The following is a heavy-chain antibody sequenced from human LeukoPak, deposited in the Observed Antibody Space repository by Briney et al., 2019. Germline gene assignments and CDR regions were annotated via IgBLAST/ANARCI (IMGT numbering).Heavy chain of an antibody. CDR2: INPNSGGT. V-gene: IGHV1-2*02. J-gene: IGHJ4*02. Sequence: VASVKVSCKASGYTFTGYYMHWVRQAPGQGLEWMGWINPNSGGTNYAQKFQGRVTVTRDTSISTAYMDLSSLRSDDTAFYYCARARRSGYYYFDYWGQGTLVTVSS. CDR3: ARARRSGYYYFDY. CDR1: GYTFTGYY. D-gene: IGHD3-3*01.